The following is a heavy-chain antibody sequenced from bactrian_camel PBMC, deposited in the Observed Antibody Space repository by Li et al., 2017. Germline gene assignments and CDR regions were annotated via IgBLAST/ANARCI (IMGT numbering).Heavy chain of an antibody. CDR2: IDRDGERT. J-gene: IGHJ6*01. V-gene: IGHV3S1*01. Sequence: VQLVESGGGSVQAGGNLKLSCAASGGTGRWMAWFRQAPGKEREGVAAIDRDGERTASADSVKGRFTISKDNATKTLYLEMNNLKPEDTAMYYCAADTRACILRLQGVYPFGYWGQGTQVTVS. CDR1: GGTGRW. D-gene: IGHD4*01. CDR3: AADTRACILRLQGVYPFGY.